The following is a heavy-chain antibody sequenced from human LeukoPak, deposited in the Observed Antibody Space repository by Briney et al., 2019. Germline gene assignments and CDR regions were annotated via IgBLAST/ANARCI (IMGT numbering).Heavy chain of an antibody. CDR2: INHSGST. V-gene: IGHV4-34*01. Sequence: SETLSLTCAVYGGSFNGYYWSWIRQPPGKGLEWIGEINHSGSTNYNPSLKSRVTISVDTSKNQFSLKLSSVTAADTAVYYCARRLYWSTLGYCSSTSCYVGYNWFDPWGQGTLVTVSS. CDR3: ARRLYWSTLGYCSSTSCYVGYNWFDP. D-gene: IGHD2-2*01. J-gene: IGHJ5*02. CDR1: GGSFNGYY.